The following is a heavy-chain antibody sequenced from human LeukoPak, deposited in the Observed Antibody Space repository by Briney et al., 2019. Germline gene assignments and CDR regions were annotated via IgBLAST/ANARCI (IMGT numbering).Heavy chain of an antibody. CDR1: GGYIITSGNY. Sequence: PSETLSLTCTASGGYIITSGNYWGWIRQPPGQGLESIGSVYYTGVTSTNPFFRSRMSISVDTSKNQFSLNPTSVTAADAAVYYCAREQSSSGGHNWFDPWGQGTLVTVSS. J-gene: IGHJ5*02. CDR3: AREQSSSGGHNWFDP. V-gene: IGHV4-39*07. CDR2: VYYTGVT. D-gene: IGHD4-23*01.